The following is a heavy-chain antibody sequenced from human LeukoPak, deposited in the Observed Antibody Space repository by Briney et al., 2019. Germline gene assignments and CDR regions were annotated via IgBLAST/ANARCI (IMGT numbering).Heavy chain of an antibody. V-gene: IGHV3-30-3*01. CDR3: ARVLSSWYRSPYDY. CDR1: GFTFSSYA. D-gene: IGHD6-13*01. Sequence: PGGSLRLSCAASGFTFSSYAMHWVRQAPGKGLEWVAVTSYDGSNKYYADSVKGRFTISRDNSKNTLYLQMNSLRAEDTAVYYCARVLSSWYRSPYDYWGQGTLVTVSS. CDR2: TSYDGSNK. J-gene: IGHJ4*02.